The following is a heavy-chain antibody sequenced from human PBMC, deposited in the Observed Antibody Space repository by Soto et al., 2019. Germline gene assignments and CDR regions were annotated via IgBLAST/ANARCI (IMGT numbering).Heavy chain of an antibody. CDR1: GFTFDDHA. Sequence: ESVGGLVQPGRSLRLSCAASGFTFDDHAMHWVRQAPGKGLEWVSGVNWNSRSIDYADSVKGRFTISRDNAKNSLYLQMNRLRPEDTALYYCAKDHGGRSWYGGIDYWGQGTLVTVSS. V-gene: IGHV3-9*01. J-gene: IGHJ4*02. CDR3: AKDHGGRSWYGGIDY. CDR2: VNWNSRSI. D-gene: IGHD6-13*01.